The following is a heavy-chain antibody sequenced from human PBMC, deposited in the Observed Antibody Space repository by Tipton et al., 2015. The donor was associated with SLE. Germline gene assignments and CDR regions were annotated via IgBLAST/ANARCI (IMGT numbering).Heavy chain of an antibody. CDR1: GFTFSSYT. Sequence: SLRLSCAASGFTFSSYTMNWVRQAPGKGLEWVSSISGDSSYIFYADSLKGRFTISRDNAKNSLYMQMNSLRDEDTAVYYCARDLPHSSPLDYGMDVWGQGTTVTVFS. J-gene: IGHJ6*02. D-gene: IGHD6-13*01. V-gene: IGHV3-21*01. CDR2: ISGDSSYI. CDR3: ARDLPHSSPLDYGMDV.